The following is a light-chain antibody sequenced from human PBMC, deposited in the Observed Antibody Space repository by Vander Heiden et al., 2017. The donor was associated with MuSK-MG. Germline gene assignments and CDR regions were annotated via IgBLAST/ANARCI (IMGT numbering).Light chain of an antibody. V-gene: IGKV1-39*01. CDR3: QQSYSTPYT. Sequence: IQKTQSPSSLSASVGDRVTITCRASQSISSYLNWYQQKPGKAPKLLIYAASSLQSGVPSRFSGSGSGTDFTLTISSLQPEDFATYYCQQSYSTPYTFGQGTKLEIK. CDR2: AAS. CDR1: QSISSY. J-gene: IGKJ2*01.